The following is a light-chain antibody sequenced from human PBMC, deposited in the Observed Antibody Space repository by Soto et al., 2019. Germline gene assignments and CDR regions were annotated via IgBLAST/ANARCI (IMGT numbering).Light chain of an antibody. V-gene: IGLV1-47*01. Sequence: QSVLTQPPSASGTSGQGVTISCSGSTSNIGSNYVYWYQQLPGTAPKLLIYRNNQRPSGVPDRFSGSKSGTSASMAISGLRSDDEADYFCATWDDSLNGFXVFGTGTKVT. CDR3: ATWDDSLNGFXV. J-gene: IGLJ1*01. CDR2: RNN. CDR1: TSNIGSNY.